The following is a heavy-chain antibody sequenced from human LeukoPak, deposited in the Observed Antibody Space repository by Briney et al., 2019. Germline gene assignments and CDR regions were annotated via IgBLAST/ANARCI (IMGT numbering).Heavy chain of an antibody. CDR2: ISSGSSYI. J-gene: IGHJ4*02. D-gene: IGHD2-2*01. CDR3: AKEMSSSNIDH. CDR1: GFTFTSYS. Sequence: GGSLRLSCAASGFTFTSYSMNWVRRAPGKGLEWVSSISSGSSYIYYADSVKGRITISRDNSKNTLYLQMNSLRAEDTAVYYCAKEMSSSNIDHCGQGTLVTVSS. V-gene: IGHV3-21*01.